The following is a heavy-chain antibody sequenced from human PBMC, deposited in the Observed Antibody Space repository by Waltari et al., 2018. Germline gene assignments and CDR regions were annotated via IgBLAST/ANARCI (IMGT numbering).Heavy chain of an antibody. J-gene: IGHJ4*02. D-gene: IGHD1-26*01. CDR2: IYSGGST. V-gene: IGHV3-23*03. CDR3: AKDLVGATDY. Sequence: EVQLLESGGGLVQPGGSLRLSCAASGFTFSSYAMSWVRQAPGKGLEWVSVIYSGGSTYYADSVKGRFTISRDNSKNTLYLQMNSLRAEDTAVYYCAKDLVGATDYWGQGTLVTVSS. CDR1: GFTFSSYA.